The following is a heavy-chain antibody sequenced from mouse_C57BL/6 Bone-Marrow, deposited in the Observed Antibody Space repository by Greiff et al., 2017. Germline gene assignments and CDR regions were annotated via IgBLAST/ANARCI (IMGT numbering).Heavy chain of an antibody. V-gene: IGHV8-8*01. CDR2: IWWDDDK. D-gene: IGHD2-1*01. CDR3: ARMGGIYYGNYDLLDF. Sequence: QVTLKVCGPGILQPSQTLSLTCSFSGFSLSTFCMGVGWLRQPSGKGLEWLAQIWWDDDKYYNPALKSRRTISNDTSKNQVFLKIVNVDTADTATDYCARMGGIYYGNYDLLDFWGQGTTLTGSS. J-gene: IGHJ2*01. CDR1: GFSLSTFCMG.